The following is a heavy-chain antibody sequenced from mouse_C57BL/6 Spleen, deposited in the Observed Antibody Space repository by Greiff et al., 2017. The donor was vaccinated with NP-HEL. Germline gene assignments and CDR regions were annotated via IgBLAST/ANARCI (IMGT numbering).Heavy chain of an antibody. D-gene: IGHD2-5*01. J-gene: IGHJ4*01. Sequence: QVQLQQPGAELVKPGASVKMSCKASGYTFTSYWITWVKQRPGQGLEWIGDIYPGSGSTNYNEKFKSKATLTVDTSSSTAYMQLSSLTSEDSAVYDCAWALYYSNAMDYWGQGTSVTVSS. CDR3: AWALYYSNAMDY. CDR2: IYPGSGST. CDR1: GYTFTSYW. V-gene: IGHV1-55*01.